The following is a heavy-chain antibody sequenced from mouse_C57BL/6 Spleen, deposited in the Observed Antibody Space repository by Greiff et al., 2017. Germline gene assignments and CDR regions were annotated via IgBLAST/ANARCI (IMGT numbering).Heavy chain of an antibody. CDR2: LNPSSGYT. J-gene: IGHJ2*01. V-gene: IGHV1-4*01. D-gene: IGHD2-4*01. CDR1: GYTFTSYT. Sequence: QVQLQQSGAELARPGASVKMSCTASGYTFTSYTMHWVQQRPGQGLEWIGYLNPSSGYTKYNQKFKDTATLTADKSSSTAYMQLRSLTSEDSAVYYCARPPYDYDDYLDYWGQGTTLTVSS. CDR3: ARPPYDYDDYLDY.